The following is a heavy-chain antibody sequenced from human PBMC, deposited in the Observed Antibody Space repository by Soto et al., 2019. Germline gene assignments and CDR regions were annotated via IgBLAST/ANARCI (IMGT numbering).Heavy chain of an antibody. CDR3: ERGQGRLGV. V-gene: IGHV1-8*01. CDR2: MDPNSGNT. Sequence: QVQLVQSGAEVKKPGASVKVSCKASGYTFTSYDINWVRQATGQGLEWMGSMDPNSGNTEYGQKFQGRVTMTRNTSITTAYMELSSLRSEDTAVYYCERGQGRLGVWGQGTTLTVSS. CDR1: GYTFTSYD. J-gene: IGHJ6*02.